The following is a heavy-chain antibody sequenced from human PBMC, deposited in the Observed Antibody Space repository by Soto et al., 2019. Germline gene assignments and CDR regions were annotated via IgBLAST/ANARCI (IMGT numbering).Heavy chain of an antibody. CDR3: HGYGY. J-gene: IGHJ4*02. Sequence: GGSLRLSCAASGFTFSTYSMNWVRQAPGKGLEWVSYISSSSSTIFYTDSVKGRFTVSRDNAKNSLYLQMNSLRAEDTAVYYCHGYGYWGQGTLVTVSS. CDR1: GFTFSTYS. V-gene: IGHV3-48*01. CDR2: ISSSSSTI. D-gene: IGHD5-18*01.